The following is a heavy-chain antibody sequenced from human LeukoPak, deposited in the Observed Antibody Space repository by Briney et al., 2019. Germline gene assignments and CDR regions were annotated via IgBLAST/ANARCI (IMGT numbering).Heavy chain of an antibody. CDR1: GGSISSGSYY. Sequence: ASETLSLTCTVSGGSISSGSYYWGWIRQPPGKGLEWIASMYYSGTTFYRPSLKSPVTISVDTSKNQLSLKLGSVTAADTAVYYCARHPPRDGSAFDYWGQGTLVTVSS. J-gene: IGHJ4*02. CDR3: ARHPPRDGSAFDY. V-gene: IGHV4-39*01. CDR2: MYYSGTT.